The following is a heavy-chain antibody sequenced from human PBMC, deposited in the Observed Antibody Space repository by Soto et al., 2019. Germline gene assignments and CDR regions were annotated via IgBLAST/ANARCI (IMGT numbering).Heavy chain of an antibody. D-gene: IGHD2-2*01. CDR2: ISYDGTNK. Sequence: GGSIRLSCAASGFTFSTYGMHWVRQAPGKGLEWVAVISYDGTNKYYADSVKGRFTISRDNSKNTLYLQMSSLRAEDTAVYYCAKIRVPTASVYYYYGMDVWGQGTTVTVSS. CDR1: GFTFSTYG. J-gene: IGHJ6*02. V-gene: IGHV3-30*18. CDR3: AKIRVPTASVYYYYGMDV.